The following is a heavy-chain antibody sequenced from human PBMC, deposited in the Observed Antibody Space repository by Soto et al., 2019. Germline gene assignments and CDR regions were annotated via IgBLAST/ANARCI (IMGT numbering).Heavy chain of an antibody. CDR3: ARASGLGVAHIDY. CDR2: IFHSGSS. J-gene: IGHJ4*02. Sequence: SLTCTVSGGSVTGFYWSWIRQPPGKGLEWIGYIFHSGSSNYHPSLKSRVTISVDTSKSQISLRLTSVTAADTAVYYCARASGLGVAHIDYWGQGTLVTVSS. D-gene: IGHD6-19*01. CDR1: GGSVTGFY. V-gene: IGHV4-59*02.